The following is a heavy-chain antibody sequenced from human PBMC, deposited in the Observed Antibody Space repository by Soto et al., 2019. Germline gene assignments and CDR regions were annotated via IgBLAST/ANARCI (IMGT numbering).Heavy chain of an antibody. D-gene: IGHD1-26*01. J-gene: IGHJ6*02. CDR2: INPNSGDT. CDR1: GYTFTGYY. CDR3: ARVGARHYYYYGMDV. V-gene: IGHV1-2*02. Sequence: QVQLVQSGAEVKKPGASVKVSCKASGYTFTGYYMHWVRQAPGQGLEWMGWINPNSGDTNYAQKFQGRVTMTRDTSISTAYMELSRLRSDDTAVYYCARVGARHYYYYGMDVWGQGTTVTVSS.